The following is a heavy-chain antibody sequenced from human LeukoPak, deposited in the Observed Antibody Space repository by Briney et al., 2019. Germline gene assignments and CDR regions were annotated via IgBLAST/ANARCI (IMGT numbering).Heavy chain of an antibody. CDR3: ARKSSAVAGPFDY. CDR2: IKEDGSEK. D-gene: IGHD6-19*01. CDR1: GFTFSNYW. Sequence: GGSLRLSCAASGFTFSNYWMSWVRQAPGKGLEWVANIKEDGSEKFHVGSLRGRFTISRDNAKNSLYLQMNSLRAEDTAVYYCARKSSAVAGPFDYWGQGTLVTVSS. V-gene: IGHV3-7*01. J-gene: IGHJ4*02.